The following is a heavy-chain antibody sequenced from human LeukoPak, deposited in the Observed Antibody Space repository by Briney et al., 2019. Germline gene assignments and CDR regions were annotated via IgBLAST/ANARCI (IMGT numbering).Heavy chain of an antibody. D-gene: IGHD2-2*01. CDR3: ARVIGYCSSTSCRYYYYYYGMDA. Sequence: SETLSLTCAVYGGSFSGYYWSWIRQPPGKGLEWIGEINHSGSTNYNPSLKSRVTISVDTSKNQFSLKLSSVTAADTAVYYCARVIGYCSSTSCRYYYYYYGMDAWGQGTTVTVSS. CDR2: INHSGST. J-gene: IGHJ6*02. CDR1: GGSFSGYY. V-gene: IGHV4-34*01.